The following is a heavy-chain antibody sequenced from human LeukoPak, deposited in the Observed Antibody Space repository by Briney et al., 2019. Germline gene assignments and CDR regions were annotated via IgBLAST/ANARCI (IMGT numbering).Heavy chain of an antibody. V-gene: IGHV1-24*01. CDR3: ATHYEYGAAFDI. CDR1: AHSLSDLS. J-gene: IGHJ3*02. Sequence: ASVKVSCKFSAHSLSDLSIQWVRQAPGKGLEWVGGFHPDDETSMYAQNFRGGLTMNADMSTDTGYMELTSLSSEDTAIYFCATHYEYGAAFDIWGHGTLVIVSS. CDR2: FHPDDETS. D-gene: IGHD3-22*01.